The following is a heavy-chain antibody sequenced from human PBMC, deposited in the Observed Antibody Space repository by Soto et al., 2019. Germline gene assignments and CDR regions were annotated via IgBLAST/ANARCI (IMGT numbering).Heavy chain of an antibody. J-gene: IGHJ5*02. V-gene: IGHV4-4*07. CDR1: GGAISGYY. Sequence: LSLTCTVSGGAISGYYWTWIRQTAGKGLEWIGRIYSSGGTKYNPSLKNRVDMSLGMSKNHCSLRLSSVTAADTAVYYCARGRRLSDSFDPWGQGTLVTVSS. CDR2: IYSSGGT. D-gene: IGHD2-15*01. CDR3: ARGRRLSDSFDP.